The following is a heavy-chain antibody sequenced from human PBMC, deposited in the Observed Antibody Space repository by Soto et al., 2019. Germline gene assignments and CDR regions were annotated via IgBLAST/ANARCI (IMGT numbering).Heavy chain of an antibody. CDR2: ISGSGGSA. J-gene: IGHJ6*02. V-gene: IGHV3-23*01. CDR1: GFTFSNYA. Sequence: EVQVLESGGGLVQPGGSLRLSCVASGFTFSNYAMNWVRQAPGKGLEWVSSISGSGGSAYYADSVKGRFTISRDSSKNTMYLQMNSLRREDTAVYYCAKGNYYDFWSGYYGGDYYYYGMDVWGQGTTVTVSS. D-gene: IGHD3-3*01. CDR3: AKGNYYDFWSGYYGGDYYYYGMDV.